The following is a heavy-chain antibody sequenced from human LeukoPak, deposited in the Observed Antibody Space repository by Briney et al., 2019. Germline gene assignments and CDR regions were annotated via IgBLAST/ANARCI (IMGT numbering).Heavy chain of an antibody. J-gene: IGHJ4*02. CDR2: IKQDGTEK. D-gene: IGHD2-2*01. CDR1: GFTFSSYW. CDR3: ARYRCSRTSCFIDY. Sequence: GGSLRLSCAASGFTFSSYWMTWGRQAPGQGLEWVANIKQDGTEKYCVDSVKGRFTISRDNAKNSVYLKMNSLRAEDTAVYYCARYRCSRTSCFIDYWGQGTLVTVSS. V-gene: IGHV3-7*04.